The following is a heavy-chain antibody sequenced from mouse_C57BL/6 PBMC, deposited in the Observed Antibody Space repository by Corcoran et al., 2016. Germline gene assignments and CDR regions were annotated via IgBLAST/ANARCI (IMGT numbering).Heavy chain of an antibody. V-gene: IGHV14-1*01. D-gene: IGHD3-1*01. J-gene: IGHJ4*01. CDR3: TTSGDPYARDY. Sequence: EVQLQQSGAELVRQGASVKLSCTASGFNINDYYMHWVKQRPEQGLEWIGRIDPEDGDTEYATKVQGKATMTADTSSNTAYLQLSSLTSEDTAVYYCTTSGDPYARDYWGQGTSVTVSS. CDR1: GFNINDYY. CDR2: IDPEDGDT.